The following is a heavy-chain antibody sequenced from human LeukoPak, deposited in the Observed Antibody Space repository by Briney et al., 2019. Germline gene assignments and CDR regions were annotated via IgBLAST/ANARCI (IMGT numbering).Heavy chain of an antibody. V-gene: IGHV1-8*01. CDR2: MNPNSGNT. Sequence: GASVKVSCKASGYTFTSYDINWVRQATGQGLEWMGWMNPNSGNTGYAQKFQGRVTMTRNTSISTAYMELSSLRSEDTAVYYCARGNLRRDFWSGYYRNWFDPWGQGTLVTASS. CDR3: ARGNLRRDFWSGYYRNWFDP. D-gene: IGHD3-3*01. CDR1: GYTFTSYD. J-gene: IGHJ5*02.